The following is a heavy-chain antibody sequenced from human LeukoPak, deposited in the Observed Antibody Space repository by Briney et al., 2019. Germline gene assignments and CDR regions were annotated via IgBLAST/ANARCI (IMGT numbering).Heavy chain of an antibody. V-gene: IGHV1-18*01. Sequence: ASVKVSCKPSGYTFSLYGINWVRQAPGEGLEWMGWISGYNGRANYAQKFQGRVTLTTDASTNTAYMELRSLRSDDTAVYYCARAWLRRKYYYYMDVWGKGTTVTVSS. CDR3: ARAWLRRKYYYYMDV. J-gene: IGHJ6*03. CDR2: ISGYNGRA. CDR1: GYTFSLYG. D-gene: IGHD5-12*01.